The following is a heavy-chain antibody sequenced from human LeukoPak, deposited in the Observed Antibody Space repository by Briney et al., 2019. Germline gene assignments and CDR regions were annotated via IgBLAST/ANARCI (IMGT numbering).Heavy chain of an antibody. CDR1: GFSLSTSGVG. CDR3: AHRLLYAGSGWSCFDY. V-gene: IGHV2-5*02. CDR2: IYWDDDE. J-gene: IGHJ4*02. Sequence: SGPTLVNPTQTLTLTCTFSGFSLSTSGVGVGWIRQPPGKALEWLALIYWDDDERYSPSLKSRLTITKDTSKSQVVLTLTNMDPVDTATYYCAHRLLYAGSGWSCFDYWGQGTLVTVSS. D-gene: IGHD6-19*01.